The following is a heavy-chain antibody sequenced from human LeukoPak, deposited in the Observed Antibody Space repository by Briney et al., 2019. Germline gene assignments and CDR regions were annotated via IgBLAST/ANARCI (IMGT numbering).Heavy chain of an antibody. CDR3: ASAYSYIHFDY. J-gene: IGHJ4*02. Sequence: GESLKISCKGSGYSFTSYWMAWVRQMPGKGLEWMGLIYPGDSDIRYSPSFQGQVTISADKSITTAYLQWSSLKASDSAMYYCASAYSYIHFDYWGQGTLVTVSS. CDR1: GYSFTSYW. CDR2: IYPGDSDI. V-gene: IGHV5-51*01. D-gene: IGHD5-18*01.